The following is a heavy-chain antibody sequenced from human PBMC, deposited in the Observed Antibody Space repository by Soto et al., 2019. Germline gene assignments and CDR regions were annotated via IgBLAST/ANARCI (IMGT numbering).Heavy chain of an antibody. Sequence: PGGSLRLSCAASGFVFRSYAMNWVRQAPGKGLEWVSVITGSGDDTYYVDSVKGRFTISRDNSKNMLYVEMNSLRAEDTAVYYCAKAISGYNALLDYWGQGTRVTGSS. CDR1: GFVFRSYA. CDR2: ITGSGDDT. V-gene: IGHV3-23*01. J-gene: IGHJ4*02. D-gene: IGHD1-20*01. CDR3: AKAISGYNALLDY.